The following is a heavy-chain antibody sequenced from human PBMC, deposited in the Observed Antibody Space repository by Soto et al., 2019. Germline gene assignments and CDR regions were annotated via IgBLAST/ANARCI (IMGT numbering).Heavy chain of an antibody. V-gene: IGHV3-66*01. J-gene: IGHJ3*02. D-gene: IGHD2-15*01. CDR3: ARVRTGYCSGGSCYRGVGAFDI. CDR2: SYSGGST. Sequence: EVQLVESGGGLVQPGGSLRLSCAASGVTVSSNYMSWVRQAPGKGLEWVSVSYSGGSTYYADSVKGRFTISRYNSKNTLYLQMIGLRAEDTAVNYCARVRTGYCSGGSCYRGVGAFDIWGQGTMVTVSS. CDR1: GVTVSSNY.